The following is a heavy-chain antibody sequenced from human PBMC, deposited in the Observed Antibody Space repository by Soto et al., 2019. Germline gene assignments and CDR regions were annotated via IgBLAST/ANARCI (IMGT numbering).Heavy chain of an antibody. CDR3: AKTPGPTLTSWFEP. J-gene: IGHJ5*02. Sequence: PVGSVRLSCASSGCTFSSYAMSCVRHAPGKWLEWVSAISGSGGSTYYADSVKGRFTISRDNSKNTLYLQMNSLRAEDTAVYYCAKTPGPTLTSWFEPLGQATLVSLS. CDR1: GCTFSSYA. CDR2: ISGSGGST. D-gene: IGHD1-7*01. V-gene: IGHV3-23*01.